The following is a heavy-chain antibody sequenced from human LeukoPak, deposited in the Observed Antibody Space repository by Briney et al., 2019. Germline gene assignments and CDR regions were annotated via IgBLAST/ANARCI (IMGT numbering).Heavy chain of an antibody. V-gene: IGHV3-23*01. J-gene: IGHJ4*02. CDR1: GFTFSSYA. Sequence: GGSLKLSCAASGFTFSSYAMSWVRQAPGKGLEWVSAISGSGGSTYYADSVKGRFTISRDNSKNTLYLQMNSLRAEDTAVYYCAKDGRSTVTNDYWGQGTLVTVSS. D-gene: IGHD4-17*01. CDR2: ISGSGGST. CDR3: AKDGRSTVTNDY.